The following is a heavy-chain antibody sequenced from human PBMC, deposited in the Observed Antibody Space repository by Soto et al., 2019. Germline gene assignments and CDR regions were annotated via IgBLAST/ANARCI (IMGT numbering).Heavy chain of an antibody. J-gene: IGHJ5*02. Sequence: GGSLRLSCAASGFTFSSYAMSWVRQAPGKGLEWVSAISGSGGSTYYADSVKGRFTISRDNSKNTLYLQMNSLRAEDTAVYYCAKDKYSSSSVSWFDPWGQGTLVTVSS. CDR2: ISGSGGST. CDR1: GFTFSSYA. CDR3: AKDKYSSSSVSWFDP. D-gene: IGHD6-6*01. V-gene: IGHV3-23*01.